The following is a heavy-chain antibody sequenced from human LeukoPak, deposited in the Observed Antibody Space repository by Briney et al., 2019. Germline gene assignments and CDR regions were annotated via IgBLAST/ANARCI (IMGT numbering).Heavy chain of an antibody. CDR1: GGSISSGGYY. V-gene: IGHV4-31*03. Sequence: SQTLSLTCTVSGGSISSGGYYWSWIRQHPGKGLEWIGYIYYSGSTYYNPSLKSRVTISVDTSKNQFSLKLGSVTAADTAVYYCARGGYYDSSGSQKPFDYWGQGTLVTVSP. CDR3: ARGGYYDSSGSQKPFDY. CDR2: IYYSGST. D-gene: IGHD3-22*01. J-gene: IGHJ4*02.